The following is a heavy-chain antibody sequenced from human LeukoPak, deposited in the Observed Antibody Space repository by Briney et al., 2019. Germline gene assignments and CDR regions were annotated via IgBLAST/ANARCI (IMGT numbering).Heavy chain of an antibody. V-gene: IGHV1-24*01. CDR3: ATSPHGEYYFDY. J-gene: IGHJ4*02. D-gene: IGHD7-27*01. Sequence: ASVKVSCKVSGYTLTELSMHWVRQAPGKGLEWMGGFDPEDGETIYAQKFQGRVTMTEDTSTDTAYMELSSLRSEDTAVYYRATSPHGEYYFDYWGQGTLVTVSS. CDR1: GYTLTELS. CDR2: FDPEDGET.